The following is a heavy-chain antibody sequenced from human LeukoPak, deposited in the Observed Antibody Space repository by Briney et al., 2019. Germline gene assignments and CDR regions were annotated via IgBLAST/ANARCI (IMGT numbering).Heavy chain of an antibody. J-gene: IGHJ4*02. CDR3: AKCSSGSYCSSGDY. Sequence: PGGSLRLSCAAAGFIFRNYWMAWVRQAPGKGLKWVSRIGGSGDTTYYADSVKGRFTISRDTSKNTLYLQMNSLTAEDAAVYYCAKCSSGSYCSSGDYWGQGTLVTVSS. CDR2: IGGSGDTT. V-gene: IGHV3-23*01. D-gene: IGHD2-15*01. CDR1: GFIFRNYW.